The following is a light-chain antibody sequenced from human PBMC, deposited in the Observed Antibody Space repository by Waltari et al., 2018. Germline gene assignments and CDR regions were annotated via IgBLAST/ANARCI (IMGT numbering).Light chain of an antibody. CDR1: HSLLYGNGYNY. J-gene: IGKJ4*01. CDR2: LGS. Sequence: DIVMTQSPLSLPVTPVRQASISCRYSHSLLYGNGYNYLDWSLQKPGQSPQLLIYLGSNRASGVPDRVSGSGSGTDFTLKISRVEAEYVGVYYCMQAVQTPLTFGGGTKVEIK. V-gene: IGKV2-28*01. CDR3: MQAVQTPLT.